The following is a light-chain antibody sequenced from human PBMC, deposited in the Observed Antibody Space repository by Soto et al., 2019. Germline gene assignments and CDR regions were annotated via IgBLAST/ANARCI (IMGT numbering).Light chain of an antibody. CDR2: SNN. CDR3: AAWDDSLNAVV. V-gene: IGLV1-44*01. Sequence: QSALTQPPSASGTPGLRVTISCSGSSSNIGSNNVNWYQQLPGTAPKLLIYSNNQRPSGVPDRFSGSKSGTSASLAISGLQSEDEADYYCAAWDDSLNAVVFGGGTKVTVL. CDR1: SSNIGSNN. J-gene: IGLJ2*01.